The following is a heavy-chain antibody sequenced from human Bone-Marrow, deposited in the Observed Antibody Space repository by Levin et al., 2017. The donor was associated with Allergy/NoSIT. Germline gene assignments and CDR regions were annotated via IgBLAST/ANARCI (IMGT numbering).Heavy chain of an antibody. J-gene: IGHJ4*02. V-gene: IGHV3-74*01. Sequence: GGSLRLSCVASGFTFSNYWMHWVRQAPGKGLVWVSRINADGNKVSYAGSLRGRVTISRDNAKNTVYLQVNSLRDEDTAVYYCARANYGSLDSWGQGTLATVSS. CDR3: ARANYGSLDS. CDR1: GFTFSNYW. D-gene: IGHD4-17*01. CDR2: INADGNKV.